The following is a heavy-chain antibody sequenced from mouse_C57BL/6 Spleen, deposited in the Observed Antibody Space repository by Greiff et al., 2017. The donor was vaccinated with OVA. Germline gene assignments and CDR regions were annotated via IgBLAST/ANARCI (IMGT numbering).Heavy chain of an antibody. V-gene: IGHV3-6*01. J-gene: IGHJ4*01. CDR2: ISYDGSN. D-gene: IGHD4-1*01. Sequence: DVKLQESGPGLVKPSQSLSLTCSVTGYSITSGYYWNWIRQFPGNKLEWMGYISYDGSNNYNPSLKNRISLTRDTSKNQFFLKLNSVTTEDTATYYCARWSPKTGAMDYWGQGTSVTVSS. CDR1: GYSITSGYY. CDR3: ARWSPKTGAMDY.